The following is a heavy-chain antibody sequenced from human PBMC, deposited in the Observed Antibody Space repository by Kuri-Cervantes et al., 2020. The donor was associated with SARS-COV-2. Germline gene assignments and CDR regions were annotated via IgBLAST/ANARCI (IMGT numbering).Heavy chain of an antibody. CDR3: ARRGLKARQYFDS. V-gene: IGHV4-34*01. CDR2: VSQSGST. Sequence: SETLSLTCAMYGESASGYFWSWFRQPPGKGLEWIGEVSQSGSTDYNPSLKSPVTMTLDTSMKHFPLNLSYVTAADTAVYYCARRGLKARQYFDSWGQGTLVTVSS. CDR1: GESASGYF. D-gene: IGHD3-10*01. J-gene: IGHJ4*02.